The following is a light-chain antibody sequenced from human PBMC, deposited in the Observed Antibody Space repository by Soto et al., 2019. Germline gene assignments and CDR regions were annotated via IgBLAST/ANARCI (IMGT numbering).Light chain of an antibody. J-gene: IGKJ4*01. Sequence: DIQMTQSPSSLSASVGDRVTITCRASQSISSYLNWYQQKPGKAPKLLIYTASSLQSGVPSRFSGSASGTDFTLTITSLQPEDFATYYCQQSHSTPLTFGGGTKVETK. CDR3: QQSHSTPLT. V-gene: IGKV1-39*01. CDR1: QSISSY. CDR2: TAS.